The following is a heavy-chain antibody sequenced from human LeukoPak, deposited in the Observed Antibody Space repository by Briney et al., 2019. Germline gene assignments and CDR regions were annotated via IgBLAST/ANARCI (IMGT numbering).Heavy chain of an antibody. Sequence: PSETLSLTCTVSGGSMNNYYWSWIRQPPGKGLEWIGSIYSSGSTNDSPSLKSRVTISIDRSKNQFSLKLSSVTAADTAVYYCARISEQVVSRYPYYYMDVWGKGTTVTVSS. CDR1: GGSMNNYY. V-gene: IGHV4-59*01. CDR3: ARISEQVVSRYPYYYMDV. D-gene: IGHD6-6*01. J-gene: IGHJ6*03. CDR2: IYSSGST.